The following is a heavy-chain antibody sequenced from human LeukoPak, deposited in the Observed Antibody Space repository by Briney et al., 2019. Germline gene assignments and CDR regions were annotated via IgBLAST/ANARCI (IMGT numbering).Heavy chain of an antibody. Sequence: GGSLRLSCAASGFIFSSNWMHWVRQAPGKGLVWVSRINEDGSTTNHADSVKGRFTISRDNSKNMLYLQMNSLTTEDTAVYYCARGYGENSDYHLKYWGQGTLVTVSS. CDR2: INEDGSTT. CDR1: GFIFSSNW. J-gene: IGHJ4*02. V-gene: IGHV3-74*01. D-gene: IGHD4-11*01. CDR3: ARGYGENSDYHLKY.